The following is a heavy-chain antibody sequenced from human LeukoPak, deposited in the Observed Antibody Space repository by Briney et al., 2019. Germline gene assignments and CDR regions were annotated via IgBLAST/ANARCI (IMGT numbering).Heavy chain of an antibody. V-gene: IGHV3-33*01. Sequence: GGSLRLSCAASGFTFSSYGMHWVRQAPGKGLEWVAVIWYDGSNKYYADSVKGRFTISRDNSKNTLYLQMNSLRAEDTAVYYCARVGGSYHFDYWGQGTLVTVSS. D-gene: IGHD1-26*01. CDR1: GFTFSSYG. J-gene: IGHJ4*02. CDR3: ARVGGSYHFDY. CDR2: IWYDGSNK.